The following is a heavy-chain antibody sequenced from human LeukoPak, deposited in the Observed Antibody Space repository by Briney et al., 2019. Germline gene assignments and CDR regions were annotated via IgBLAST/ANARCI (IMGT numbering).Heavy chain of an antibody. CDR3: AKTGDYFDSSDYYRPDAFDI. CDR2: VSGSGGNA. Sequence: GGSLRLSRAASRFIFSIYAMSSVREAPGGGLEWVSAVSGSGGNAYYADSVKGRFTISRDNTKNTLYLQMNSLRAEDTAVYYCAKTGDYFDSSDYYRPDAFDIWGQGTMVAVSS. J-gene: IGHJ3*02. CDR1: RFIFSIYA. D-gene: IGHD3-22*01. V-gene: IGHV3-23*01.